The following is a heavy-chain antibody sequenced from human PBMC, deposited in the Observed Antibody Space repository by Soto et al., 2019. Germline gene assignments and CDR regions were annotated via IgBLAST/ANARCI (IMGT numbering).Heavy chain of an antibody. V-gene: IGHV1-18*04. J-gene: IGHJ6*02. CDR3: ARGPRGGFWSGYAFYYYYGMDV. Sequence: ASVKVSCKASGYTFTSYGISWVRQAPGQGLEWMGWIGAYNGNTNYAQKLQGRVTMTTDTSTSTAYMELRSLRSDDTAVYYCARGPRGGFWSGYAFYYYYGMDVWGQGTTVTVSS. CDR2: IGAYNGNT. CDR1: GYTFTSYG. D-gene: IGHD3-3*01.